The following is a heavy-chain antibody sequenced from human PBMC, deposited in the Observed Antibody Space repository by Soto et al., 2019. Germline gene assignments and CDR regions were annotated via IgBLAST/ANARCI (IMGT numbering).Heavy chain of an antibody. D-gene: IGHD4-17*01. V-gene: IGHV4-34*01. CDR3: ARLRAVTTGYYYMDV. Sequence: SETLSLTCAVYGGSFSGYYWSWIRQPPDKGLEWIGEINHRGSTNYNPSLKSRVTISVDTSKNQFSLKLSSVTAADTAVYYCARLRAVTTGYYYMDVWGKGTTVTVSS. CDR1: GGSFSGYY. J-gene: IGHJ6*03. CDR2: INHRGST.